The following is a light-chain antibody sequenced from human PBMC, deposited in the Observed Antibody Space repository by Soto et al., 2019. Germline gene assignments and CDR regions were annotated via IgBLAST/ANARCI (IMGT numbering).Light chain of an antibody. Sequence: EIVMTQSPATLSVSPGERAILSCWASQSVSNNLACYQQNPGQAPSLFFYHAATRASGIPARFSGSVSGTEFTLTISSLQSEDFAVYYCQQYNEWPLTFGGGTKVEIK. J-gene: IGKJ4*01. V-gene: IGKV3-15*01. CDR1: QSVSNN. CDR2: HAA. CDR3: QQYNEWPLT.